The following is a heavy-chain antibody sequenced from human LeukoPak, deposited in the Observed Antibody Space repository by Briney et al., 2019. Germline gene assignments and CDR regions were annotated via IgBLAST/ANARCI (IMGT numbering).Heavy chain of an antibody. CDR3: ARHGKEQWLEDPFDY. CDR2: IYTSGST. V-gene: IGHV4-4*07. CDR1: GGSISSYY. D-gene: IGHD6-19*01. J-gene: IGHJ4*02. Sequence: PSETLSLTCTVSGGSISSYYWSWIRQPAGKGLEWIGRIYTSGSTNYNPSLKSRVTMSVDTSKNQFSLKLSSVTAADTAVYYCARHGKEQWLEDPFDYWGQGTLVTVSS.